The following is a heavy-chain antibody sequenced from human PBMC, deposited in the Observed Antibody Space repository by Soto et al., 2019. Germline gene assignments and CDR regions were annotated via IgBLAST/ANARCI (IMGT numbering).Heavy chain of an antibody. Sequence: QVQLVQSGPEVKKPGSSVKVSCEASGGTFSNFAVNWVRQAPGQGLEWVGGIIPLFNVAKYAQKFEGRVTIVADDSTSTAYVDLSSLRSDATAGYYCAVSGRDVLGYDYRDPAGLDLWGQGTMVSVSS. CDR3: AVSGRDVLGYDYRDPAGLDL. D-gene: IGHD4-4*01. J-gene: IGHJ3*01. CDR1: GGTFSNFA. V-gene: IGHV1-69*01. CDR2: IIPLFNVA.